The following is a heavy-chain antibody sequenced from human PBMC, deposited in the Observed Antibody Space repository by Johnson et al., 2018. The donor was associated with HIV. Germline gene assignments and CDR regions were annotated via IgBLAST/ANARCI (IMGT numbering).Heavy chain of an antibody. CDR1: GFTFSSYA. D-gene: IGHD1-7*01. CDR2: ISYDGSNK. V-gene: IGHV3-30-3*01. CDR3: ARDQAGTTDDAFDI. J-gene: IGHJ3*02. Sequence: QVQLVESGGGVVQPGRSLRLSCAASGFTFSSYAMHWVRQAPGKGLEWVAVISYDGSNKYYADSVKGRFTISRDNSKNTMYLQMNSLIAEDTAVYYCARDQAGTTDDAFDIWGQGTMVTVSS.